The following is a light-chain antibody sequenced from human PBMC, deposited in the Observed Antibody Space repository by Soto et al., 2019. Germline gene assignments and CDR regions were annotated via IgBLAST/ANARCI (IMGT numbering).Light chain of an antibody. CDR3: SSFAGGNNLL. J-gene: IGLJ2*01. V-gene: IGLV2-8*01. CDR1: SSDVGGYNF. Sequence: QSALTQPPSASGSPGQSVTISCTGTSSDVGGYNFVSWYQQYPGKAPKLLIYEVSKRPSGVPDRFSGSKSDNTASLTVSGLQAEDEADYYCSSFAGGNNLLFGGGTQLTVL. CDR2: EVS.